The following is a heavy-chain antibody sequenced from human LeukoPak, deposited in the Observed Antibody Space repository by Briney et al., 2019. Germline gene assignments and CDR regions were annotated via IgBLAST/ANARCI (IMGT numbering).Heavy chain of an antibody. V-gene: IGHV4-59*08. D-gene: IGHD5-18*01. J-gene: IGHJ6*03. Sequence: SETLSLTCTVSGGSISSFYWSWIRQPPGKGLEWVGYIYYTGSTNYNPSLKSRVTISVDTSKNQFTLRLSSLTAADTAVYYCARSLISGYRYYYYYMDVWGKGTTVTVSS. CDR3: ARSLISGYRYYYYYMDV. CDR1: GGSISSFY. CDR2: IYYTGST.